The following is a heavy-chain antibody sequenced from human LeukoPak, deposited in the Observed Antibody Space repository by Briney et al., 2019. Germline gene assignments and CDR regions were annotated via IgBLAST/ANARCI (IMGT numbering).Heavy chain of an antibody. Sequence: GGSLRLSCAASGFTFSNYAEHWVRQAPGKGLEWVAVISYDGTDKYYADSVKGRFTISRDTSNNTLYLQMNSLRAEDTAVYYCARAGYCTTTTCYYRGIDFWGQGTLVTVSS. CDR3: ARAGYCTTTTCYYRGIDF. J-gene: IGHJ4*02. D-gene: IGHD2-2*01. CDR1: GFTFSNYA. CDR2: ISYDGTDK. V-gene: IGHV3-30*01.